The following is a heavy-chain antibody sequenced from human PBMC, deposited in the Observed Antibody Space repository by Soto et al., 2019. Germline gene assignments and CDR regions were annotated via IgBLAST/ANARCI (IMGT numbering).Heavy chain of an antibody. D-gene: IGHD5-18*01. CDR3: AKDGGRDTAMVMNY. CDR1: GFTFSSYG. Sequence: QVQLVESGGGVVQPGRALRLSCAASGFTFSSYGIHWVRQAPGKGLEWVAVISYDGSNKYYADSVKGRFTISRDNSKTTLYLQMHSLRAEDTAVYYCAKDGGRDTAMVMNYWGQGTLVTVSS. V-gene: IGHV3-30*18. CDR2: ISYDGSNK. J-gene: IGHJ4*02.